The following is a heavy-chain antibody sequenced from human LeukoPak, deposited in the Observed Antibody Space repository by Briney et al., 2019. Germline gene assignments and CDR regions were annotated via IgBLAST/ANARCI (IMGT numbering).Heavy chain of an antibody. Sequence: ASVKVSFTASGYTFTSYAMHWVRQAPGQRLEWMGWINAGNGNTKYSQKFQGRVTITRDTSASTAYMELSSLRSEDTAVYYCARFRPYCSSTSCYRYWYFDLWGRGTLVTVSS. V-gene: IGHV1-3*01. J-gene: IGHJ2*01. CDR2: INAGNGNT. D-gene: IGHD2-2*01. CDR1: GYTFTSYA. CDR3: ARFRPYCSSTSCYRYWYFDL.